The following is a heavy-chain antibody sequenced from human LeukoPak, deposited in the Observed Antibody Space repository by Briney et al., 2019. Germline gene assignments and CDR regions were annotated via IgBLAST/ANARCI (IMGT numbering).Heavy chain of an antibody. D-gene: IGHD3-9*01. V-gene: IGHV3-23*01. Sequence: QAGGSLRLSCAASGFTFSNFVMSWVRQAPGKGLEWVSTISDSGGRAYYADSVKGRFTISRDNSKNTLYLQMSSLRTEDTAVYYCAKDHFEYDTLTGYSDYWGQGTLVTVSS. J-gene: IGHJ4*02. CDR3: AKDHFEYDTLTGYSDY. CDR2: ISDSGGRA. CDR1: GFTFSNFV.